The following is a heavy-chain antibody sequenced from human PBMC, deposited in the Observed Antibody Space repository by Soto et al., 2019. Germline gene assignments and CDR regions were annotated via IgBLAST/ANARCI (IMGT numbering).Heavy chain of an antibody. Sequence: SETLSLTCTVSGGSISSGGYYWSWIRQHPGKGLEWIGYIYYSGTAYYNPSLRSRITISVDTSKNQFSLKLSSVTAADTAMYYCARAGQYSGSWYYFDSWGQGTQVTVSS. CDR3: ARAGQYSGSWYYFDS. V-gene: IGHV4-31*03. CDR1: GGSISSGGYY. J-gene: IGHJ4*02. D-gene: IGHD6-13*01. CDR2: IYYSGTA.